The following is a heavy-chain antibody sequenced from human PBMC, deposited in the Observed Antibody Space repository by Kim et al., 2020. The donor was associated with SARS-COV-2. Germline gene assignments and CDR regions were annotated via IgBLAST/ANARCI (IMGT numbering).Heavy chain of an antibody. D-gene: IGHD3-16*01. CDR3: AREGAWVGAFDY. V-gene: IGHV1-8*01. J-gene: IGHJ4*02. Sequence: GYAQECQGRVNMTRNTSRSTAYMELSSLRSEDTAVYYCAREGAWVGAFDYWGQGTLVTVSS.